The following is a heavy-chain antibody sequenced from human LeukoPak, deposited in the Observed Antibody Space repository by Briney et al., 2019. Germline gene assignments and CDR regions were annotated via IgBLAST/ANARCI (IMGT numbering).Heavy chain of an antibody. J-gene: IGHJ4*02. CDR1: GGSFSGYY. V-gene: IGHV4-34*01. D-gene: IGHD3-22*01. CDR2: INHSGST. CDR3: ANGHYYDSSGYYSY. Sequence: SETLSLTCAVYGGSFSGYYWSWIRQPPGKGLEWIGEINHSGSTNYNPSLKSQVTISVDTSKNQFSLKLSSVTAADTAVYYCANGHYYDSSGYYSYWGQGTLVTVSS.